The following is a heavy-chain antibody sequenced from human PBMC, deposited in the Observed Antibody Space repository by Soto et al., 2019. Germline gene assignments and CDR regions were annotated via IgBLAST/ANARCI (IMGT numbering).Heavy chain of an antibody. Sequence: GASVKVSCKASGYTFTSYSMHWVRQAPGQRLERMGWINAGNGNTKYSQKFQGRVTITRDTSASTAYMELSSLRSEDTAVYYCARGQDRNLLNYYDSSGYHGPFDYWGQGTLVTVSS. CDR3: ARGQDRNLLNYYDSSGYHGPFDY. CDR1: GYTFTSYS. J-gene: IGHJ4*02. CDR2: INAGNGNT. V-gene: IGHV1-3*01. D-gene: IGHD3-22*01.